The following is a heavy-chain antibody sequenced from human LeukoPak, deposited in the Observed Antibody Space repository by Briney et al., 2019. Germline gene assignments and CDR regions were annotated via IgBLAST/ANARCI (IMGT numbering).Heavy chain of an antibody. CDR2: INSDGSTT. D-gene: IGHD6-13*01. CDR3: AKDGRVAAAAYYFDY. CDR1: GFTFSSHW. J-gene: IGHJ4*02. V-gene: IGHV3-74*01. Sequence: GGSLRLSCAASGFTFSSHWMHWVRQAPGKGLVWVSRINSDGSTTTYADSVKGRFTISRDNSKNTLYLQMNSLRAEDTAVYYCAKDGRVAAAAYYFDYWGQGTLATVSS.